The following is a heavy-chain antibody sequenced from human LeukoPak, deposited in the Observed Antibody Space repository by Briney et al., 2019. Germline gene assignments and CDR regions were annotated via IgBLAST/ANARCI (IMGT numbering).Heavy chain of an antibody. CDR1: GYSFTSYW. V-gene: IGHV5-10-1*01. CDR3: ARQSTRGMVDTDFDY. D-gene: IGHD5-18*01. Sequence: PGESLRISCKGSGYSFTSYWISWVRQMPGKGLEWMGRIDPSDSYTNYSPSFQGHVTISADKSINTAYLQWSSLKASDTAMYYCARQSTRGMVDTDFDYWGQGTLVTVSS. CDR2: IDPSDSYT. J-gene: IGHJ4*02.